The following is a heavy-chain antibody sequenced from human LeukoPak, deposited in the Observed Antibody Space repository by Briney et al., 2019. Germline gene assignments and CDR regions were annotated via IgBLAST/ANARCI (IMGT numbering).Heavy chain of an antibody. CDR2: ISGVGASYI. V-gene: IGHV3-21*01. Sequence: GGSLRLSREVSVLALQPYTMSGVTHAPGKGLEWVSSISGVGASYIFYADSVKGRFTISRDNARNSLYLQMDSLKLEDTALYYCGRGNGYRYEFLGAKWYFDLWGRGTLVSVSS. D-gene: IGHD3-10*01. CDR3: GRGNGYRYEFLGAKWYFDL. CDR1: VLALQPYT. J-gene: IGHJ2*01.